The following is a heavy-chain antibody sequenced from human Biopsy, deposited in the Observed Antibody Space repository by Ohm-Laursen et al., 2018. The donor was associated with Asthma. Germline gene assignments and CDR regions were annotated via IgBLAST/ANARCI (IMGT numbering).Heavy chain of an antibody. CDR3: ARIKIRIGAGTDRYFDL. CDR2: IDPNSGGT. J-gene: IGHJ2*01. D-gene: IGHD3-16*01. CDR1: GYPFTDYY. Sequence: ASVKVSCKASGYPFTDYYVHWVRQAPGQGLEWMGRIDPNSGGTNYAQKFLGRVTMTRDTSVNTAFMVLSWLRSDDTAVYYCARIKIRIGAGTDRYFDLWGRGTLVTVSS. V-gene: IGHV1-2*06.